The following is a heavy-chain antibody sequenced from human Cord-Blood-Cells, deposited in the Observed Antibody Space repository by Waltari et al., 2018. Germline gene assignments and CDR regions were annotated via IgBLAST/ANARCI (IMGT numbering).Heavy chain of an antibody. V-gene: IGHV4-34*01. CDR3: ARLDGYGSGSYYNVVVWFDP. CDR1: GGSFSGYY. Sequence: QVQLQQWGAGLLKPSETLSLTCAVYGGSFSGYYWSWIRQPPGKGLGWIGEINHRGSTNYNPSLKGRVTISVDTAKNQFSLKLSSVTAADTAVYYCARLDGYGSGSYYNVVVWFDPWGQGTLVTVSS. CDR2: INHRGST. D-gene: IGHD3-10*01. J-gene: IGHJ5*02.